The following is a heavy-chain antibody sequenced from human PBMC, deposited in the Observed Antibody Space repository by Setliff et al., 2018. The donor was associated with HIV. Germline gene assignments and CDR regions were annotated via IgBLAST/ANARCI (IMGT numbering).Heavy chain of an antibody. CDR1: GGSISSGGYY. Sequence: SETLSLTCTVSGGSISSGGYYWSWIRQHPGKGLEWIGYIYYSGSATYNPSLKSQASISVDTSRNEFSLKLSSVTAADTAVYFCARGGAFCGRDSCYYLDYWGQGNPVTVSS. V-gene: IGHV4-31*01. CDR3: ARGGAFCGRDSCYYLDY. D-gene: IGHD2-21*02. CDR2: IYYSGSA. J-gene: IGHJ4*02.